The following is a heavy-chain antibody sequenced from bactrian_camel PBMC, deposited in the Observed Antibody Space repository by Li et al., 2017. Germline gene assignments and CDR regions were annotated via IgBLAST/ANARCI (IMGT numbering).Heavy chain of an antibody. J-gene: IGHJ6*01. CDR2: IDNTGRI. CDR3: ATSSPPTLGGGTWSGDFGY. Sequence: GGGSVQAGGSLKLSCVVSGYIYSTYSMGWFRQAPGKDYEGVAAIDNTGRINYTNSVKGRFTISKEHAKNILYLQMNNLETGDTAVYYCATSSPPTLGGGTWSGDFGYWGQGTQVTVS. CDR1: GYIYSTYS. D-gene: IGHD6*01. V-gene: IGHV3S53*01.